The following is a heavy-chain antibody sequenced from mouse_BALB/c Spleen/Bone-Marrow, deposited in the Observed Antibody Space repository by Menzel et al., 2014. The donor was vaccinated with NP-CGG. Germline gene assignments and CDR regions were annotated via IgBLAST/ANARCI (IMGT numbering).Heavy chain of an antibody. Sequence: VQLQQSGPELVKPGASVKMSCKASGYTFTNYVMHWVKRKPGQGLEWIGYINPYNDGTKYNEKFKGKATLTSDKSSSTAYMDLSSPTSEDSAVYYCARAYYGYDGTSSWFAYWGQGTLVTVSA. V-gene: IGHV1-14*01. CDR2: INPYNDGT. CDR1: GYTFTNYV. CDR3: ARAYYGYDGTSSWFAY. J-gene: IGHJ3*01. D-gene: IGHD2-9*01.